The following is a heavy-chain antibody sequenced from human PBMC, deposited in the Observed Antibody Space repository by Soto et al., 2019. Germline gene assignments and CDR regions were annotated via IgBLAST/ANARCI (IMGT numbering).Heavy chain of an antibody. D-gene: IGHD4-17*01. CDR1: GFTFSSYA. CDR2: ISYDGSNK. J-gene: IGHJ4*02. V-gene: IGHV3-30-3*01. CDR3: ARGYGDYVFDY. Sequence: QVQLVESGGGVVQPGRSLRLSCAASGFTFSSYAMHWVRQAPGKGLEWVAVISYDGSNKYYADSVKGRFTISRDNSKNTLYLLMNSLRAEDTAVYYCARGYGDYVFDYWGQGTLVTVSS.